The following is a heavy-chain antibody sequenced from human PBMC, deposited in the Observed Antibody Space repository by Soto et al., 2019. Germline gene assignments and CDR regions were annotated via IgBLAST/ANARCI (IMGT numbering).Heavy chain of an antibody. CDR2: ISYDGSKK. D-gene: IGHD2-2*01. CDR3: AKGLPQSDIVVTPAAIPVDY. J-gene: IGHJ4*02. Sequence: QVQLVESGGGVVQPGRSLRLSCAASGFTFGNYGMHWVRQAADKGLEWLAFISYDGSKKYYADSVKGRFAVSRDNSKRTLHLEMSSLRPEDTAMYYCAKGLPQSDIVVTPAAIPVDYWGQGSLVIVSS. V-gene: IGHV3-30*18. CDR1: GFTFGNYG.